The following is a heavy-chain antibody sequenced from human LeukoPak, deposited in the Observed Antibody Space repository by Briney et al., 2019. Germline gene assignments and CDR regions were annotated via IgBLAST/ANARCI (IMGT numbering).Heavy chain of an antibody. CDR1: GFTFSDYY. Sequence: GGSLRLSCAASGFTFSDYYMSWIRQAPGKGLEWVSYISSSGSTIYYADSVKGRFTISRDNAKNSLYLQMNSLRAEDTAVYYCASQGEYYDYVWGSYRHLQIDYWGQGTLVTVSS. D-gene: IGHD3-16*02. V-gene: IGHV3-11*01. J-gene: IGHJ4*02. CDR3: ASQGEYYDYVWGSYRHLQIDY. CDR2: ISSSGSTI.